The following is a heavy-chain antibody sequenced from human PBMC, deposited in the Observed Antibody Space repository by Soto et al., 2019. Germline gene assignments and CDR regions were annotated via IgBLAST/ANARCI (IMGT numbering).Heavy chain of an antibody. CDR3: ARGQRLFRIAAAGTWFDP. Sequence: QVQLQQWGAGLLKPSETLSLTCAVYGGSFSGYYWSWIRQPPGKGLEWIGEINHSGSTNYNPSLKSRGTISVDTSKNQFSLKLSSVTAADTAVYYCARGQRLFRIAAAGTWFDPWGQGTLVTVSS. D-gene: IGHD6-13*01. CDR1: GGSFSGYY. CDR2: INHSGST. J-gene: IGHJ5*02. V-gene: IGHV4-34*01.